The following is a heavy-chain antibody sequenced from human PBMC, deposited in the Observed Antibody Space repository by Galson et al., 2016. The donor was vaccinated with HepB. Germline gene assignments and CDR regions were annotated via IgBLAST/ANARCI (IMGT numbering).Heavy chain of an antibody. J-gene: IGHJ4*02. CDR3: ARLSLVVGGTIDY. V-gene: IGHV3-74*01. Sequence: SLRLSCAASGLTFSSYWMHWVRQAPGKGLEWISHIKSDGRSTNYADSVKGRFIISRDNAKNTLYLQMNSLGAEDTAVYYCARLSLVVGGTIDYWGQGTLVTVSS. CDR2: IKSDGRST. D-gene: IGHD6-19*01. CDR1: GLTFSSYW.